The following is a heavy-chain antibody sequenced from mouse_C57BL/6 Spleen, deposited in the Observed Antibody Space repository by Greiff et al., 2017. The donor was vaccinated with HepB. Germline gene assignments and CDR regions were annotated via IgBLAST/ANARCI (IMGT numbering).Heavy chain of an antibody. J-gene: IGHJ4*01. CDR1: GYTFTDHP. D-gene: IGHD1-1*01. Sequence: VQLQQSDAELVKPGASVKISCKVSGYTFTDHPIHWMKQRPEQGLEWIGYIYPRDGSTKYNEKFKGKATLTADKSSSTAYMQLNSLTSEDSAVYFCARNYYGSSPYYYAMDYWGQGTSVTVSS. CDR3: ARNYYGSSPYYYAMDY. CDR2: IYPRDGST. V-gene: IGHV1-78*01.